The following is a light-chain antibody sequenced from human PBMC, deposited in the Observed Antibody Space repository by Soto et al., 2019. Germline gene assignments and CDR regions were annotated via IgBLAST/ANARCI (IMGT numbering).Light chain of an antibody. Sequence: SDLRHPRSVSRAPGQRVTITYTVSIPNIRGGYDSHWYQQLPVTAPKLIIYGNTNRPSGVPERFSGSKSGTSASLAITGLQAEDEADYYCQSYDSSMSAYVFGTGTKVTVL. CDR1: IPNIRGGYD. V-gene: IGLV1-40*01. CDR3: QSYDSSMSAYV. CDR2: GNT. J-gene: IGLJ1*01.